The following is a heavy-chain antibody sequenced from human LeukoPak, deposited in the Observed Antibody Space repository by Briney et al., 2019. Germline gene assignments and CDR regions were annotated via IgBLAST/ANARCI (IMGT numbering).Heavy chain of an antibody. Sequence: ASVKVSCKASGSTFTSSAISWVRQAPGQGLEWMGWISAYNGNTNYAQKLQGRVTMTTDTSTSTASMELRSLRSDDTAVYYCARSYGSGTYHFDYWGQGTLVTVAS. CDR3: ARSYGSGTYHFDY. D-gene: IGHD3-10*01. CDR2: ISAYNGNT. CDR1: GSTFTSSA. V-gene: IGHV1-18*01. J-gene: IGHJ4*02.